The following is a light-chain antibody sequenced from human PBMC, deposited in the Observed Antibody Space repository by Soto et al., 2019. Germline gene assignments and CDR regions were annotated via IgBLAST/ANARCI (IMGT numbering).Light chain of an antibody. CDR2: DAS. V-gene: IGKV3D-20*01. CDR1: QSVSSSH. CDR3: QQYGNSQIT. J-gene: IGKJ5*01. Sequence: DIVLTQSPATLSLSPGERGTLSCRASQSVSSSHLAWYQQKPGLAPRLLIFDASTRATGIPDRFSGSGSGTDFPLTISRLEPGDFAVYYCQQYGNSQITFGPGTRLEIK.